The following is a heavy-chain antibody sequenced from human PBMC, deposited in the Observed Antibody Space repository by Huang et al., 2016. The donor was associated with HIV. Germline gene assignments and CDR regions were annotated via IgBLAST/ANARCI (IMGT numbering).Heavy chain of an antibody. J-gene: IGHJ1*01. CDR1: GLSFTNYA. CDR2: SRGYNGKT. V-gene: IGHV1-18*01. Sequence: QVQLVQSGAEVKKPGASVKVSCKASGLSFTNYAINWVRQAPEQGLEWMGWSRGYNGKTNYEQKVQSRVTMTKDTSTSTAYMELRSLISDDTAVYYCARERYYYDRSGYYTPVEYFHHWGQGTLVTVSS. CDR3: ARERYYYDRSGYYTPVEYFHH. D-gene: IGHD3-22*01.